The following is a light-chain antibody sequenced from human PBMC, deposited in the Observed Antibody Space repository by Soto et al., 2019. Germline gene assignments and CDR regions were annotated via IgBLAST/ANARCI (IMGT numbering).Light chain of an antibody. V-gene: IGKV1-5*01. CDR3: QQYNSYSWT. CDR1: QSSSSW. Sequence: DIQMTQSPSTLSASVGDRVTITCRASQSSSSWLAWYQQKPGKAPKLMIYDASSLESGVPSRFSGSGSGTEFTLTISSLQPDDFATYYCQQYNSYSWTLGQGTKVEVK. J-gene: IGKJ1*01. CDR2: DAS.